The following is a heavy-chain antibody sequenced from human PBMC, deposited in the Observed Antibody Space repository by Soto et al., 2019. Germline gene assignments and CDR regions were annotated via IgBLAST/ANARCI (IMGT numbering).Heavy chain of an antibody. D-gene: IGHD6-13*01. CDR1: GFTFSSYS. V-gene: IGHV3-21*01. J-gene: IGHJ6*02. CDR3: ASLPSDDSSWYSYYYYYGMDV. Sequence: PGGSLRLSCAASGFTFSSYSMNWVRQAPGKGLEWVSSISSSSSYIYYADSVKGRFTISRDNAKNSLYLQMNSLRAEDTAVYYCASLPSDDSSWYSYYYYYGMDVWGQGTTVTVSS. CDR2: ISSSSSYI.